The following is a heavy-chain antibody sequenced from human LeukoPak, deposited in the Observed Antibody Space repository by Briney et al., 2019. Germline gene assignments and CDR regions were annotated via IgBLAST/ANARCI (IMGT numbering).Heavy chain of an antibody. J-gene: IGHJ4*02. D-gene: IGHD5-18*01. V-gene: IGHV4-39*07. Sequence: PSETLSLACTVSGGSISSSSYYWGWIRQPPGKGLEWIGSIYYSGSTYYNPSLKSRVTISVDTSKNQFSLKLSSVTAADTAVYYCARRGYSYGLWGQGTLVTVSS. CDR3: ARRGYSYGL. CDR1: GGSISSSSYY. CDR2: IYYSGST.